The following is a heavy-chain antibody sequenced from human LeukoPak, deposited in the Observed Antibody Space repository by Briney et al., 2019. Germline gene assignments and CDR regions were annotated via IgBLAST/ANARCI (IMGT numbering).Heavy chain of an antibody. CDR2: IIPILGIA. D-gene: IGHD2-2*02. V-gene: IGHV1-69*04. Sequence: SVKVFCKASGGTFSSYTISWVRRAPGQGLEWMRRIIPILGIANYAQKLQGRVTSTADKSTSTAYMELSSLRSEDTAVYYCARESAIPGVFDYWGQGTLVSVSS. J-gene: IGHJ4*02. CDR3: ARESAIPGVFDY. CDR1: GGTFSSYT.